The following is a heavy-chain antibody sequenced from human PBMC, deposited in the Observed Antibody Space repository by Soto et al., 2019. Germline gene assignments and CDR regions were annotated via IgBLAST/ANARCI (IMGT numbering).Heavy chain of an antibody. CDR1: GYSFTSYW. J-gene: IGHJ6*02. CDR2: IDPSDSYT. Sequence: GESLKISCKGSGYSFTSYWISWVRQMPGKGLEWMGRIDPSDSYTNYSPSFQGHVTTSADKSISTAYLQWSSLKASDTAMYYCARRRRYYYGMDVWGQGTTVTVSS. V-gene: IGHV5-10-1*01. D-gene: IGHD4-17*01. CDR3: ARRRRYYYGMDV.